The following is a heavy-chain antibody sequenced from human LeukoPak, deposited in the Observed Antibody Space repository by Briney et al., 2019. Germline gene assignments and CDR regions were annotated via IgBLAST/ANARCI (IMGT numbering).Heavy chain of an antibody. D-gene: IGHD3-3*01. CDR3: ARSEADTIFGII. J-gene: IGHJ4*02. CDR1: GGSISSYY. Sequence: SETLSLTCTVSGGSISSYYWSRIRQPPGKGLEWIGYIYYSGSTNYNPSLKSRVTISVDTSKNQFSLKLSSVTAADTAVYYCARSEADTIFGIIWGQGTLVTVSS. CDR2: IYYSGST. V-gene: IGHV4-59*01.